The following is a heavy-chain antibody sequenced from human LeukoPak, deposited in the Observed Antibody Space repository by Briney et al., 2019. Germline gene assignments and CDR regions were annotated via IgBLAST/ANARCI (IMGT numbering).Heavy chain of an antibody. Sequence: SETLSLTCAVYGGSFSGCYWSWIRQPPGKGLEWIGEINHSGSTNYNPSLKSRVTISVDTSKNQFSLKLSSVTAADTAVYYCARGSFRGSSWYPPFDYWGQGTLVTVSS. CDR3: ARGSFRGSSWYPPFDY. V-gene: IGHV4-34*01. CDR2: INHSGST. J-gene: IGHJ4*02. D-gene: IGHD6-13*01. CDR1: GGSFSGCY.